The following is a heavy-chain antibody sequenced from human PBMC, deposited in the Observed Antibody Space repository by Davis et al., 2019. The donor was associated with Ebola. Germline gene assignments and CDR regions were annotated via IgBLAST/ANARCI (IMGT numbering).Heavy chain of an antibody. CDR3: ARGTSLARNFDY. J-gene: IGHJ4*02. CDR2: IYPDDSTL. CDR1: GYTFRGYW. Sequence: GESLKISCKGSGYTFRGYWINWVRQMPGKGLEWMGIIYPDDSTLTYSPSFQGQVTISADESISTAYLQWSSLKASDTAMYYCARGTSLARNFDYWGQGTLVAVSS. D-gene: IGHD3-3*02. V-gene: IGHV5-51*01.